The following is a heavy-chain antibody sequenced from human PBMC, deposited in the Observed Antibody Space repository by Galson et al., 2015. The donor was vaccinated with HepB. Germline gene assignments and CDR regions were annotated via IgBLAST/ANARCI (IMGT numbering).Heavy chain of an antibody. D-gene: IGHD6-13*01. CDR3: ARENVAAPGIYYYGMDV. V-gene: IGHV1-3*01. CDR1: GYIFTNYG. Sequence: SVKVSCKASGYIFTNYGLHWVRQAPGQRLEWMGWINAANGNTYYSQNFQGRVTITRDTSASTVAMEVSSLRSEDTAMYYCARENVAAPGIYYYGMDVWGLGTTVTVSS. CDR2: INAANGNT. J-gene: IGHJ6*02.